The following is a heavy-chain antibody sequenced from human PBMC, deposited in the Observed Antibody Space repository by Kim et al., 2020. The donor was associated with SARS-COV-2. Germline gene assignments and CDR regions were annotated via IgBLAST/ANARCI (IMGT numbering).Heavy chain of an antibody. V-gene: IGHV4-38-2*02. CDR2: IYHSGST. CDR3: ARVRAAYSGSYYNEYSGPRFIFDY. Sequence: SETLSLTCTVSGYSISSRYYWGWIRQPPGKGLEWIGSIYHSGSTYYNPSLKSRVTISVDTSKNQFSLKLGSVTAADTALYYCARVRAAYSGSYYNEYSGPRFIFDYWGQGTLVTVSS. CDR1: GYSISSRYY. J-gene: IGHJ4*02. D-gene: IGHD3-10*01.